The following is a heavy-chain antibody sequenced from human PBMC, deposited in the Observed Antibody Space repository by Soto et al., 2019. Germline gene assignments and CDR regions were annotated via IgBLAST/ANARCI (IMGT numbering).Heavy chain of an antibody. CDR3: AREGSSSNCMDA. CDR2: IYYSGST. CDR1: GCSISSYY. Sequence: ETLSLTCTVAGCSISSYYWSWIRQPPGKGLEWIGYIYYSGSTNYNPSLKSRVTISVDTSKNQFSLKLSSVTAADTAVYYCAREGSSSNCMDAWGQGTTVTVSS. J-gene: IGHJ6*02. V-gene: IGHV4-59*01. D-gene: IGHD6-13*01.